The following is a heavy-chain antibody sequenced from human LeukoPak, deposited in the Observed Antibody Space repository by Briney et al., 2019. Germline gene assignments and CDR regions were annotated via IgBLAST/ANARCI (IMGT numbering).Heavy chain of an antibody. CDR1: GASMSGYY. CDR3: ARTPCSWSDGTSPFDQ. Sequence: PSETLSLTCTVSGASMSGYYRSWIRQSPEKGLEYIGNIFYIGTTNYNPSLKSRLTISLDMSKNQFSLTLNSVTAGDTAVYYCARTPCSWSDGTSPFDQWGLGTQVIVSS. V-gene: IGHV4-59*08. D-gene: IGHD1-26*01. J-gene: IGHJ5*02. CDR2: IFYIGTT.